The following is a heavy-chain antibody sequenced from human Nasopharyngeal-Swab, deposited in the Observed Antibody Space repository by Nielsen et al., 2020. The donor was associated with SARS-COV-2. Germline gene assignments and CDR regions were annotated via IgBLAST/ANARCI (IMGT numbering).Heavy chain of an antibody. Sequence: GGSLRLSCAFSGLTVSSTYMSWVRQAPGKGLEWVSVTEIGGTTHYADSVKGRFSISRDSSTNTLYLQMNNVRAEDTAVYYCARDLGGGYCTTTNCPGSWGQGTLVTVSS. D-gene: IGHD2-2*01. CDR2: TEIGGTT. J-gene: IGHJ1*01. V-gene: IGHV3-53*01. CDR3: ARDLGGGYCTTTNCPGS. CDR1: GLTVSSTY.